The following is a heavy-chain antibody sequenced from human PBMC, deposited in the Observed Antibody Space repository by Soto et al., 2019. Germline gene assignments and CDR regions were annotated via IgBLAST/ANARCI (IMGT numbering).Heavy chain of an antibody. CDR2: IYYSGST. J-gene: IGHJ4*02. V-gene: IGHV4-59*01. D-gene: IGHD4-17*01. CDR3: AREYGDYAFDY. Sequence: SETLSLTCTVSGGSISSYYWSWIRQPPGKGLEWIGYIYYSGSTNYNPSLKSRVTISVDTSKNQFSLKLSSVTAADTAVYYCAREYGDYAFDYWGQGTLVTVSS. CDR1: GGSISSYY.